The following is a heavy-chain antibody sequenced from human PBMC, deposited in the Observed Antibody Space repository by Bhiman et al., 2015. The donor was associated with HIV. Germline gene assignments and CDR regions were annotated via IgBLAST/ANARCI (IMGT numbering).Heavy chain of an antibody. CDR1: GFTFSYYN. CDR2: ISSTSTNI. Sequence: EVQLVESGGGLVQPGGSLTLSCAASGFTFSYYNMNWVRQAPGKGLEWVSLISSTSTNIFYADSVKGRFTISRDNAKKSMFLQMNSLRAEDTAVYYCARGYTYGHGRHGFDYWGQGIVVTVSS. CDR3: ARGYTYGHGRHGFDY. J-gene: IGHJ4*02. V-gene: IGHV3-21*01. D-gene: IGHD5-18*01.